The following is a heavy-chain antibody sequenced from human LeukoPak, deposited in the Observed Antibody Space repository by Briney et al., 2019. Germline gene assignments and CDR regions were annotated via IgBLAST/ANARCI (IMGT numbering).Heavy chain of an antibody. CDR1: GGSFSGYY. V-gene: IGHV4-34*01. Sequence: PSETLSLTCAVYGGSFSGYYWSWIRQPPGKGLEWIGSIYYSGSTYYNPSLKSRVTISVDTSKNQFSLKLSSVTAADTAVYYCARLPDDDSSGYSSFDYWGQGTLVTVSS. D-gene: IGHD3-22*01. J-gene: IGHJ4*02. CDR3: ARLPDDDSSGYSSFDY. CDR2: IYYSGST.